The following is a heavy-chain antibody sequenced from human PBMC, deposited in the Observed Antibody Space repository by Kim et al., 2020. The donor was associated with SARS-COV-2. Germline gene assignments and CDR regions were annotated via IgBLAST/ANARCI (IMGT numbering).Heavy chain of an antibody. D-gene: IGHD3-10*01. Sequence: SETLSLTCTVSGGSIIAAGYYWSWIRQHRGRGLEWIGHIFHSGSTYYNPSLKSRLTISVDTSKNYVSLNLTSVTAADTAVYYCARTKSYFGSGTYFDSWGQGTLVTVSS. CDR3: ARTKSYFGSGTYFDS. CDR1: GGSIIAAGYY. V-gene: IGHV4-31*03. J-gene: IGHJ4*02. CDR2: IFHSGST.